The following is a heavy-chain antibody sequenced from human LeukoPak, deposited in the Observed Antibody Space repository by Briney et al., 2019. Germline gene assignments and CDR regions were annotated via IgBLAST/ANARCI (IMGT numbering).Heavy chain of an antibody. CDR2: IWYDGSNK. J-gene: IGHJ4*02. Sequence: GGSLRLSCGATGFTISSYWMHWVRQAPGKGLEWVAVIWYDGSNKYYADSVKGRFTISRDNSKNTLYLQMNSLRAEDTAVYYCARDNSGYAFDYWGQGALVTVSS. CDR1: GFTISSYW. CDR3: ARDNSGYAFDY. V-gene: IGHV3-33*08. D-gene: IGHD5-12*01.